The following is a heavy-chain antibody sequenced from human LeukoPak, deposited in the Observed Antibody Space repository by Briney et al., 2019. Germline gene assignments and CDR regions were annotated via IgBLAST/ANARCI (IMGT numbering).Heavy chain of an antibody. CDR1: GYTFTSYG. J-gene: IGHJ3*02. D-gene: IGHD3-22*01. CDR2: ISAYNGNT. V-gene: IGHV1-18*01. CDR3: ARDLYDSSGYSDAFDI. Sequence: ASVKVSCKASGYTFTSYGISWVRQAPGQGLEWMGWISAYNGNTNYAQKLQGRVTLTTDTSTSTAYMELRSLRSDDTAVYYCARDLYDSSGYSDAFDIWGQGTMVTVSS.